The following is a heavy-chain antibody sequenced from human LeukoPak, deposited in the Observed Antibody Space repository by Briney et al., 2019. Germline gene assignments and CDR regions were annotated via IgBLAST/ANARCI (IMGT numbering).Heavy chain of an antibody. CDR2: ISGDNGDR. V-gene: IGHV1-18*01. CDR3: ARESVYSSGWYAFDY. CDR1: GYIFTSYG. Sequence: GASVKVSCKASGYIFTSYGFTWVRQAPGQGLEWVAWISGDNGDRKYAQKFQGRVNMTTDTATSTTYMTLRSLTSDDTAFYYCARESVYSSGWYAFDYWGQGTLVTVSS. J-gene: IGHJ4*02. D-gene: IGHD6-19*01.